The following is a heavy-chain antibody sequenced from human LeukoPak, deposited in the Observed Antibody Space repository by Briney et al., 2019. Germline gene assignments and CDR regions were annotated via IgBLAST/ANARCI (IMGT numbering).Heavy chain of an antibody. CDR1: GGSFSGYY. J-gene: IGHJ3*02. CDR2: INHSGST. D-gene: IGHD6-13*01. Sequence: PSETLSLTCAVYGGSFSGYYWSWIRQPPGKGLEWIGEINHSGSTNYNPSLKSRVTISVDTSKNQFSLRLSSVTAADTAVYYCAREDSRTFDIRGQGTMVTVSS. V-gene: IGHV4-34*01. CDR3: AREDSRTFDI.